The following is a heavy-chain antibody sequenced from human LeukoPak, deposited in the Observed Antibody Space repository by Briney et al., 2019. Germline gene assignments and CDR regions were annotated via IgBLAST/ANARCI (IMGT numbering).Heavy chain of an antibody. CDR1: GGSISSYY. V-gene: IGHV4-59*01. Sequence: SETLSLTCTVSGGSISSYYWSWIRQPPGKGLEWIGYIYYSGSTNYNPSLKSRVTISVDTSKNQFSLKLSSVTAADTAVYYCARELRYDNSDSGAFWGQGTVVTVSS. CDR2: IYYSGST. D-gene: IGHD3-22*01. CDR3: ARELRYDNSDSGAF. J-gene: IGHJ3*01.